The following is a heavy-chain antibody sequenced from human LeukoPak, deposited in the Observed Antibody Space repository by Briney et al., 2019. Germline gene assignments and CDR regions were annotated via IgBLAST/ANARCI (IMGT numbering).Heavy chain of an antibody. Sequence: GGSLRLSCAASGFTFSSYSMNWVRQAPGKGLEWVSSISSSSSSYIYYADSVKGRFTISRDNAKNSLYLQMNSLRAEDTAVYYCARDRHSSGYWYFGLWGRGTLVTVSS. CDR3: ARDRHSSGYWYFGL. J-gene: IGHJ2*01. V-gene: IGHV3-21*01. D-gene: IGHD6-19*01. CDR2: ISSSSSSYI. CDR1: GFTFSSYS.